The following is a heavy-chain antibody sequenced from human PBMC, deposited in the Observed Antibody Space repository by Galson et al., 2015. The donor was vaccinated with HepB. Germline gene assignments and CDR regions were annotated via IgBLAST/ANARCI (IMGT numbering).Heavy chain of an antibody. CDR2: FIPIFDTP. CDR1: GGTFSSYA. J-gene: IGHJ3*02. Sequence: SVKVSCKASGGTFSSYAITWVRQAPGQGLEWMGGFIPIFDTPSYAQKFQGRVTITADASTNTAYLELSSLRPDDTAVFYCARDRGYDTSGFDAFDIWGQGTLVTVSS. V-gene: IGHV1-69*13. D-gene: IGHD3-22*01. CDR3: ARDRGYDTSGFDAFDI.